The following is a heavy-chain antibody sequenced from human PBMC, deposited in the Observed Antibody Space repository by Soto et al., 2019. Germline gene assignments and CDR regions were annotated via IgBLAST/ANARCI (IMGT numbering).Heavy chain of an antibody. CDR2: ISYDGSNK. CDR1: GFTFSSYA. CDR3: ARGVSYDTSGYAY. V-gene: IGHV3-30-3*01. D-gene: IGHD3-22*01. Sequence: QVQLVESGGGVVQPGRSLRLSCAASGFTFSSYAMHWVRQAPGKGLEWVAVISYDGSNKYYADSVKGRFTISRDNSKNTLYLQMNSLRAEDTAVYYCARGVSYDTSGYAYWGQGTLVTVSS. J-gene: IGHJ4*02.